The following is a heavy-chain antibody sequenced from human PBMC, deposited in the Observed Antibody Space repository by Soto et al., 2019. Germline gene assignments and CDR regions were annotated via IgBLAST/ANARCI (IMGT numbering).Heavy chain of an antibody. J-gene: IGHJ4*02. V-gene: IGHV1-8*02. CDR3: ARRKERSGPYYLDL. D-gene: IGHD6-25*01. CDR2: MNPNNGNA. Sequence: ASVNVSCKASGYTFPGYYMHWVRQAPGQGLEWMGWMNPNNGNAGFAQKFRGRINMTRNTSISTAYLELSSLRSDDSAVYFCARRKERSGPYYLDLWGQGTQVTVSS. CDR1: GYTFPGYY.